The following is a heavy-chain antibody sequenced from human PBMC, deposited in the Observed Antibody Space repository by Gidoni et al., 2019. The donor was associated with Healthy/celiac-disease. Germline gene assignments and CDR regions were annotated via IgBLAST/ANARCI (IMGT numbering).Heavy chain of an antibody. CDR2: INHSGST. CDR3: ARGRGIAAAGSPGGNWFDP. CDR1: GGSFSGSY. Sequence: QVQLQQWGAGLLKPSETLSLTCAVSGGSFSGSYWSWIRQPPGKGLEWIGEINHSGSTNYKPSLKSRVTISVDTSKNQFSLKLSSVTAADTAVYYCARGRGIAAAGSPGGNWFDPWGQGTLVTVSS. D-gene: IGHD6-13*01. V-gene: IGHV4-34*01. J-gene: IGHJ5*02.